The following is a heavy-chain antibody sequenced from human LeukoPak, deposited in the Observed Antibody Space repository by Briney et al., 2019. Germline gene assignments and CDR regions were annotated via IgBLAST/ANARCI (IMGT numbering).Heavy chain of an antibody. CDR2: IRYDGSNK. CDR1: GFTFSSYG. Sequence: PGGSLRLSCAASGFTFSSYGMHSVPQAPGKGLERVAFIRYDGSNKYYADSVKGRFTISRDNSKNTLYLQMNSLRAEDTAVYYGAKVLSNYYCYYMDVWGKGTAVTISS. CDR3: AKVLSNYYCYYMDV. V-gene: IGHV3-30*02. J-gene: IGHJ6*03.